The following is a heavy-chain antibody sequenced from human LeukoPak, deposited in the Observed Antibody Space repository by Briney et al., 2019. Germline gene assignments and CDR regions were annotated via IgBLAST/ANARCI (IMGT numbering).Heavy chain of an antibody. V-gene: IGHV1-46*01. CDR1: GYTFTGYY. J-gene: IGHJ4*02. Sequence: GASVKVSCKASGYTFTGYYMHWVRQAPGQGLEWMGMINPSGGSTSYTQKFQGRVTMTRDTSTSTVYMELSSLRSEDTAVYYCARVQGDSSGYYSSPGDYWGQGTLVTVSS. D-gene: IGHD3-22*01. CDR3: ARVQGDSSGYYSSPGDY. CDR2: INPSGGST.